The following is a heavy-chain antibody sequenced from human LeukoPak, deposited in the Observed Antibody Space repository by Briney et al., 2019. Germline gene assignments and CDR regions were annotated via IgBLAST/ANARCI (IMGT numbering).Heavy chain of an antibody. CDR2: IYYSGST. D-gene: IGHD6-6*01. CDR1: GGSISSSSYY. Sequence: SETLSLTXTVSGGSISSSSYYWGWIRQPPGKGLEWIGSIYYSGSTYYNPSLKSRVTISVDTSKNQFSLKLSSVTAADTAVYYCARLAVAARCFDYWGQGTLVTVSS. J-gene: IGHJ4*02. V-gene: IGHV4-39*01. CDR3: ARLAVAARCFDY.